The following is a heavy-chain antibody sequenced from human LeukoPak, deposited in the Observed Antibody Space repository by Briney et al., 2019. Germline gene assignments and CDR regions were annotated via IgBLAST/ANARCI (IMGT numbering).Heavy chain of an antibody. D-gene: IGHD3-10*01. CDR2: IDPNGTA. V-gene: IGHV4-34*01. CDR1: GGAFSGYS. CDR3: ARGVDYYGV. Sequence: SETLSLTCAVYGGAFSGYSWSWIRQPPGKGLEWIGEIDPNGTANYNPSLKSRVIVSVDTCKNQFSLKLSSVTAADTAVYYCARGVDYYGVWGQGTLVTVSS. J-gene: IGHJ4*02.